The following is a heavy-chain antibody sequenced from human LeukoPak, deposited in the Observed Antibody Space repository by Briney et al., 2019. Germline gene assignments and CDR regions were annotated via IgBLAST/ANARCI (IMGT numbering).Heavy chain of an antibody. J-gene: IGHJ6*04. CDR3: ARDRLRYFDWLLPLDNYYGMDV. CDR1: GYTFTSYG. CDR2: ISAYNGNT. Sequence: ASVKVSCKASGYTFTSYGISWVRQAPGQGLEWMGWISAYNGNTNYAQKLQGRVTMTTDTPTSTAYMELRSLRSDDTAVYYCARDRLRYFDWLLPLDNYYGMDVWGKGTTVTVSS. D-gene: IGHD3-9*01. V-gene: IGHV1-18*04.